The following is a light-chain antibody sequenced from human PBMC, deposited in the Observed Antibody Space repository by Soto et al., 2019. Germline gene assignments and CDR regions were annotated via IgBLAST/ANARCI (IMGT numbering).Light chain of an antibody. CDR3: QQSYNTPIT. CDR1: QSISSY. CDR2: AAS. V-gene: IGKV1-39*01. J-gene: IGKJ5*01. Sequence: DIQMTQSPSSLSASVGDRVTITCRASQSISSYLNWYQQKPGKAPNLLIVAASSLQSGVPSRFSGSGSGTDFTLTISSLQPEDFATYYCQQSYNTPITFGQGTLLEIK.